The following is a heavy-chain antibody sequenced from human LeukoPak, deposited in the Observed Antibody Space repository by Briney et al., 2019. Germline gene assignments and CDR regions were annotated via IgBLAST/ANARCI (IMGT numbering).Heavy chain of an antibody. CDR2: ISSNGGST. CDR3: ARGDSGPFDY. V-gene: IGHV3-64*01. Sequence: PGGSLRLSCAASGFTFSSYAMHWVRQAPGKGLEYVSAISSNGGSTYYANSVKGRFTISRDNSKNTLYLQMGSLRAEDMAVYYCARGDSGPFDYWGQGTLVTVSS. J-gene: IGHJ4*02. D-gene: IGHD6-19*01. CDR1: GFTFSSYA.